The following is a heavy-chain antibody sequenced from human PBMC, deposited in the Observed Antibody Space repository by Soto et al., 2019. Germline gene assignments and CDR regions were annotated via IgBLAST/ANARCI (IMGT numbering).Heavy chain of an antibody. V-gene: IGHV1-69*06. Sequence: QVQLVQSGAEVKKPGSSVKVSCKASGGTFSSYAISWVRQAPGQGLEWMAGLIPIFGTADYAQKFQGRVTMTADKPTSTAYMELSSLRSEDTAVYYCARNRVGTVVTPIYFDYWGQGTLVTVAS. CDR2: LIPIFGTA. CDR1: GGTFSSYA. D-gene: IGHD2-21*02. J-gene: IGHJ4*02. CDR3: ARNRVGTVVTPIYFDY.